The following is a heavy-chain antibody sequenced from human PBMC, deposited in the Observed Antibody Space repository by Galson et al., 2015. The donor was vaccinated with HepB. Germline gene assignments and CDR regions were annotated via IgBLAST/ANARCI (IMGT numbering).Heavy chain of an antibody. V-gene: IGHV4-59*08. J-gene: IGHJ2*01. CDR3: ARQTELWCGALSVPAYFDL. Sequence: SETLSLTCTMSGGSISGYYWSWIRQPPGKGLEWIGSISHSGRTNYNPSLKSRVTISVDTSKNHFSLNLNSVAASETAMYYCARQTELWCGALSVPAYFDLWGRGTLVTVSS. CDR1: GGSISGYY. D-gene: IGHD3-10*01. CDR2: ISHSGRT.